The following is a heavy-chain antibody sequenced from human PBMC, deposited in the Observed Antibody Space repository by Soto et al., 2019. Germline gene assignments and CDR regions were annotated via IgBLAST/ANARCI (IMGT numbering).Heavy chain of an antibody. V-gene: IGHV1-69*01. Sequence: QVQLVQSGAEVKKPGSSVKVSCKASGGTFSSYAISWVRQAPGQGLEWMGGIIPIFGTANYAQKFQGRVTITADESTCTAYMELSSLRSEDTAVYYCARARDCSSTSCYVEYYYYGMDVWGQGTTVTVSS. CDR2: IIPIFGTA. D-gene: IGHD2-2*01. J-gene: IGHJ6*02. CDR3: ARARDCSSTSCYVEYYYYGMDV. CDR1: GGTFSSYA.